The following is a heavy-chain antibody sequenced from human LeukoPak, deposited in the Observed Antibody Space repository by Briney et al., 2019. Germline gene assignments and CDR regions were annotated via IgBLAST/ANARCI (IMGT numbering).Heavy chain of an antibody. V-gene: IGHV3-74*01. D-gene: IGHD1-20*01. Sequence: GGSLRLSCAASGFTFSTYSMNWVRQAPGKGLVWVSRINGDGRNTNYADSVKGRFTISRDNAKNTLYLQMNSLRAEDTATYYCVTYNWEYEADFWGQGTLVTVSS. CDR3: VTYNWEYEADF. J-gene: IGHJ4*02. CDR2: INGDGRNT. CDR1: GFTFSTYS.